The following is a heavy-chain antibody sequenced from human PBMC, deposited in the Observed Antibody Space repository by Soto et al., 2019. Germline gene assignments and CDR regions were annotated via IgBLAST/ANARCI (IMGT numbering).Heavy chain of an antibody. CDR3: ARDPPTFIVVVPAAIEEYYYYGMDV. CDR2: ISSNSSYI. Sequence: VGSLRLSCAASGFTFSSYSMNWVRQAPGKGLEWVSSISSNSSYIYYADSVKGRFTISRDNAKNSLYLQMNSLRAEDTAVYYCARDPPTFIVVVPAAIEEYYYYGMDVWGQGTTVTVSS. D-gene: IGHD2-2*01. CDR1: GFTFSSYS. J-gene: IGHJ6*02. V-gene: IGHV3-21*01.